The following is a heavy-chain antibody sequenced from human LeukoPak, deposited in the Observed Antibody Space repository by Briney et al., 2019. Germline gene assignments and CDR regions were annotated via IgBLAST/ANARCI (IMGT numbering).Heavy chain of an antibody. CDR1: GFTPSSYW. Sequence: GGSLRLSCAGSGFTPSSYWMHWVRQAPGKGLVWVSRFYSDGSRTNYADSVKGRFTISGDNAKNTQYLQMNSLRAEDTAVYYCARSGRGGAFDIWGQGTMVTVSS. D-gene: IGHD1-26*01. J-gene: IGHJ3*02. CDR3: ARSGRGGAFDI. CDR2: FYSDGSRT. V-gene: IGHV3-74*01.